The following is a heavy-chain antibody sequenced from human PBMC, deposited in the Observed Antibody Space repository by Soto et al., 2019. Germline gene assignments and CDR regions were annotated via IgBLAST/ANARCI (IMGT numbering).Heavy chain of an antibody. CDR1: GGSLSDYY. J-gene: IGHJ4*02. CDR3: ARAAPRYCRGGSCYSARDY. CDR2: INHSGST. V-gene: IGHV4-34*01. D-gene: IGHD2-15*01. Sequence: QVQLQQWGAGLLKPSETLSLTCAVYGGSLSDYYWSWIRQPPGKGLEWIGEINHSGSTNYNPSLKSRVTISVDTSKNHFPLKLSSVPAADTAVYYCARAAPRYCRGGSCYSARDYWGAGTLVTVSS.